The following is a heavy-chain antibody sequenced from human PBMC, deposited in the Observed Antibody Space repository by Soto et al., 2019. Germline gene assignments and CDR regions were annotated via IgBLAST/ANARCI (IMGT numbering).Heavy chain of an antibody. Sequence: SETLSHTCTVSGGSSSSYYWSWIRQPPGKGLEWIGYIYYSGSTNYNPSLKSRVTISVDTSKNQFSLKLSSVTAADTAVYYCARTRILSHWGQGTLVTVSS. V-gene: IGHV4-59*08. J-gene: IGHJ4*02. CDR1: GGSSSSYY. CDR3: ARTRILSH. CDR2: IYYSGST. D-gene: IGHD2-15*01.